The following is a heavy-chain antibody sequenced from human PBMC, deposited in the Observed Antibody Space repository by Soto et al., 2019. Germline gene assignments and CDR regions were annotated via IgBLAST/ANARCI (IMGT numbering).Heavy chain of an antibody. D-gene: IGHD3-22*01. CDR1: GYRFSFYW. Sequence: GESLKISCKASGYRFSFYWIGWVRQMSGKGLEWMAIMYPDDSDIRYSPSFEAHVTISADKSTSTAFLQWSSLKASDTAMYYCGHAYVYDFEYSNYYRDAFDIWAPGTLVTVSS. CDR2: MYPDDSDI. V-gene: IGHV5-51*01. CDR3: GHAYVYDFEYSNYYRDAFDI. J-gene: IGHJ3*02.